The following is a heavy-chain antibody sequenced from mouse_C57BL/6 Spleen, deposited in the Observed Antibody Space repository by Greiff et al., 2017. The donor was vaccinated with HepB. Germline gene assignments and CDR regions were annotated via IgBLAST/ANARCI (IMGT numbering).Heavy chain of an antibody. CDR1: GYTFTSYW. CDR2: INPSSGYT. Sequence: VQRVESGAELAKPGASVKLSCKASGYTFTSYWMHWVKQRPGQGLEWIGYINPSSGYTKYNQKFKDKATLTADKSSSTAYMQLSSLTYEDSAVYYCARLTVYYDYDDAMDYWGQGTSVTVSS. D-gene: IGHD2-4*01. J-gene: IGHJ4*01. CDR3: ARLTVYYDYDDAMDY. V-gene: IGHV1-7*01.